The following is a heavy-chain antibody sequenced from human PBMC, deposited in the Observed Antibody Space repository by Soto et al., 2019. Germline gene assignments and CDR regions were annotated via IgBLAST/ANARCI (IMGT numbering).Heavy chain of an antibody. Sequence: GGSLRLSCAASGFTFSSYAMSWVRQAPGKGLEWVSAISGSGGSTYYADSVKGRFTISRDNSKNTLYLQMNSLRAEDTAVYYCAKDRCFDQSRLDAFDIWGQGTMVTVSS. V-gene: IGHV3-23*01. CDR2: ISGSGGST. D-gene: IGHD3-9*01. CDR3: AKDRCFDQSRLDAFDI. J-gene: IGHJ3*02. CDR1: GFTFSSYA.